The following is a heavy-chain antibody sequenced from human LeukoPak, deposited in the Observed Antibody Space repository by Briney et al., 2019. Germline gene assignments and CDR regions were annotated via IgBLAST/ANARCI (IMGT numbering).Heavy chain of an antibody. CDR1: GGSISSAGHY. J-gene: IGHJ4*02. V-gene: IGHV4-31*03. CDR2: IYYSGST. Sequence: SETLSLTCTVSGGSISSAGHYWNWIRQHPGKGLEWIGYIYYSGSTYYNPSLKSRVTISVDKSKNQFSLKLSSVTAADTAVYYCARVSARGRNYFDYWGQGTLVTVSS. D-gene: IGHD1-26*01. CDR3: ARVSARGRNYFDY.